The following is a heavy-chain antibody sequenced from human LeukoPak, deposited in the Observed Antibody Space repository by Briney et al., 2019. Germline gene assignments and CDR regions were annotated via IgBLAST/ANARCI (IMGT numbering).Heavy chain of an antibody. V-gene: IGHV3-48*03. D-gene: IGHD3-10*01. CDR2: ISSSGSTI. CDR3: ATLWFGELLGDY. CDR1: GFTFSSYE. Sequence: GGSLRLSCAASGFTFSSYEMNWVRQAPGKGLEWVSYISSSGSTIYYADSVKGRFTISRDNAKNSLYLQMNSLRAEDTAVYYCATLWFGELLGDYWGQGTLVTVSP. J-gene: IGHJ4*02.